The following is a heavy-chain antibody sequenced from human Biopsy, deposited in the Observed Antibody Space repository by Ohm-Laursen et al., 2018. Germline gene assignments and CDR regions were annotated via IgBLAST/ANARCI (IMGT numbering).Heavy chain of an antibody. CDR3: ARGLSSGWYGYFDV. CDR1: GFTFGHYA. CDR2: IWYDGTNE. D-gene: IGHD6-19*01. V-gene: IGHV3-33*01. J-gene: IGHJ2*01. Sequence: SLRLSCTASGFTFGHYAMHWVRQAPGKGLEWLSLIWYDGTNEDYADSVKGRFTISRDNSKNTLYLQINTLTLEGTAFYYCARGLSSGWYGYFDVWGRGTLVTVSS.